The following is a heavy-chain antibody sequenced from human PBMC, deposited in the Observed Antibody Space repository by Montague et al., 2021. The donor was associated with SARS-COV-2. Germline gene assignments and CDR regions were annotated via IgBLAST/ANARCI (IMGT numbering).Heavy chain of an antibody. CDR3: ARVTDRLLFVPRYYGIDV. Sequence: SETLSLTCAVYGGSLSGYYWSWIRQPPGEGLEWIAEICHSGSTSYNPSLKSRVTISVDTSKNQFSLKLSSATAADAAVYYCARVTDRLLFVPRYYGIDVWGQGTTVTVSS. CDR1: GGSLSGYY. D-gene: IGHD2-2*01. V-gene: IGHV4-34*01. J-gene: IGHJ6*02. CDR2: ICHSGST.